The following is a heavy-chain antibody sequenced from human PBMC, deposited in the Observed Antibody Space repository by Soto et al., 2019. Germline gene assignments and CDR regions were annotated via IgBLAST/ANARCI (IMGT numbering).Heavy chain of an antibody. CDR3: ARQGPRIVVVPAAAGLAYNWFDP. Sequence: PSETLSLTSTVSGGSISSTSYYWCWIRQPPGKGLEWIGSIYYSGSTYYNPSLKSRVTISVDTSKNQFSLKLSSVTAADTAVYYCARQGPRIVVVPAAAGLAYNWFDPWGQGTLVTVSS. J-gene: IGHJ5*02. D-gene: IGHD2-2*01. CDR2: IYYSGST. CDR1: GGSISSTSYY. V-gene: IGHV4-39*01.